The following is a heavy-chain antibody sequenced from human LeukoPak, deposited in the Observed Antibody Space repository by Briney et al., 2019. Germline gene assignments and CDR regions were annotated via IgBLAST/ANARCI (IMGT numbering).Heavy chain of an antibody. CDR1: GYSISSGYY. CDR2: IYHSGST. J-gene: IGHJ6*03. Sequence: PSETLSLTCAVSGYSISSGYYWGWIRQPPGKGLEWIGSIYHSGSTYYNPSLKSRVTISVDTSKNQFSLKLSSVTAADTAVYYCASPKGYYYYMDVWGKGTTVTVSS. V-gene: IGHV4-38-2*01. CDR3: ASPKGYYYYMDV.